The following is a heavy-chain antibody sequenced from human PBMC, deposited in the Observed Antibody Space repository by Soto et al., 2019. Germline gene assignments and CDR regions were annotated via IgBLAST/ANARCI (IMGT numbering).Heavy chain of an antibody. CDR1: GFTFSSYG. D-gene: IGHD2-21*02. V-gene: IGHV3-30*18. CDR3: AKDSYCGGDCQKYYYYYYGMDV. Sequence: PGGSLRLACAASGFTFSSYGMHWVRQAPGKGLEWVAVISYDGSNKYYADSVKGRFTISRDNSKNTLYLQMNSLRAEDTAVYYCAKDSYCGGDCQKYYYYYYGMDVWGQGTTVTVSS. J-gene: IGHJ6*02. CDR2: ISYDGSNK.